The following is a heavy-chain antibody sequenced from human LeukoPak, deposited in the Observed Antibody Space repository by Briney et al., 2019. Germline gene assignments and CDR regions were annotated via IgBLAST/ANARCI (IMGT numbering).Heavy chain of an antibody. CDR2: IYYSGGNA. V-gene: IGHV3-23*01. CDR1: GFSFSTHA. Sequence: GSLRLSCAASGFSFSTHAMCWVRQAPGKGLEWVSTIYYSGGNAYSADSVKGRFTISRDNAKNMLYLQMNSLRAEDTAIYYCAKDQGQAVVPRRFDYWGQGTLVTVSS. CDR3: AKDQGQAVVPRRFDY. D-gene: IGHD4-23*01. J-gene: IGHJ4*02.